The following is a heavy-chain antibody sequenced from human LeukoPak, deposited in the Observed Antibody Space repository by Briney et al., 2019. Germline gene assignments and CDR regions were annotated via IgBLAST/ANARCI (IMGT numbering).Heavy chain of an antibody. CDR2: IYTSGST. CDR3: ARDGAVPYYFDY. V-gene: IGHV4-61*02. CDR1: GGSISSGSYY. D-gene: IGHD4/OR15-4a*01. Sequence: SQTLSLTCTVSGGSISSGSYYWSWIRQPAGKGLEWIGRIYTSGSTNYNPSLKSRVTISVDTSKNQFSPKLSSVTAADTAVYYCARDGAVPYYFDYWGQGTLATVSS. J-gene: IGHJ4*02.